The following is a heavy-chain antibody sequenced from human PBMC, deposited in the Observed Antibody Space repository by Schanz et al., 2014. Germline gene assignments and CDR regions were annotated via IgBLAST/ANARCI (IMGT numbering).Heavy chain of an antibody. CDR2: INWNGGDT. D-gene: IGHD6-6*01. J-gene: IGHJ5*02. CDR3: ARGSSASLSRVWFDL. V-gene: IGHV3-20*01. Sequence: EVQLVESGGGLVRPGGSLRLSCAASGFIFSNSWMSWVRQAPGKGLEWVSGINWNGGDTSYADSVKGRFIISRDNAKNSLYQEMNSLRAGDTAFYHCARGSSASLSRVWFDLWGQGTLVTVSS. CDR1: GFIFSNSW.